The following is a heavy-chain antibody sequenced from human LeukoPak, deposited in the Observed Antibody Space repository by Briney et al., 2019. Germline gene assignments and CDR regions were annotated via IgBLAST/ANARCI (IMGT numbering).Heavy chain of an antibody. CDR2: TYYRSKWYN. D-gene: IGHD5-24*01. V-gene: IGHV6-1*01. J-gene: IGHJ6*02. CDR1: GDSVSSNSAA. Sequence: SQTLSLTCAISGDSVSSNSAAWNWIRPSPSRGLEWLGRTYYRSKWYNDYAVSVKSRITINPDTSKNQFSLQLNSVTPEDTAVYYCARAPDGYYYGMDVWGQGTTVTVSS. CDR3: ARAPDGYYYGMDV.